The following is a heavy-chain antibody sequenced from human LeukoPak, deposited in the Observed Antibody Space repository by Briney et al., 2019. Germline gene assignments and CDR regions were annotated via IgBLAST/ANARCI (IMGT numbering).Heavy chain of an antibody. CDR3: ASNDYVWGSYRSAIRF. CDR2: IWYDGSNK. J-gene: IGHJ4*02. D-gene: IGHD3-16*02. Sequence: TGGSLRLSCAASGFTFSSYGMHWVRQAPGKGLGWVAVIWYDGSNKYYADSVKGRFTISRDNSKNTLYLQMNSLRAEDTAVYYCASNDYVWGSYRSAIRFWGQGTLVTVSS. V-gene: IGHV3-33*01. CDR1: GFTFSSYG.